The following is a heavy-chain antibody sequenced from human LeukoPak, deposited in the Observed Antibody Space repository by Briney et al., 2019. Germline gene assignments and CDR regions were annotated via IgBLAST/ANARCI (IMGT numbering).Heavy chain of an antibody. V-gene: IGHV3-23*01. CDR2: ISGSGGST. J-gene: IGHJ1*01. CDR1: GFTFSSYA. D-gene: IGHD4-17*01. CDR3: AKDPTTVTNIGHFQH. Sequence: GGSLRLSCAASGFTFSSYAMSWVRQAPGKGLEWVSAISGSGGSTYYADSVKGRFTISRDNSKNTLYPQMNSLRAEDTAVYYCAKDPTTVTNIGHFQHWGQGTLVTVSS.